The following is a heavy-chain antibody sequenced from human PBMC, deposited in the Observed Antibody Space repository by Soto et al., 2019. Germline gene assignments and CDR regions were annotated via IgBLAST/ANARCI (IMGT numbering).Heavy chain of an antibody. CDR3: AHILITWGWVVALDAFDI. J-gene: IGHJ3*02. V-gene: IGHV2-5*02. CDR2: IYWDDDK. D-gene: IGHD3-16*01. CDR1: GISLSTSRVG. Sequence: QITLKESGPTLVEPTQTLTLTCTFSGISLSTSRVGVAWIRQPTGKALEWLAIIYWDDDKRYSPSLKSRLAITKDTSRNQVVLTMTSWDPVDTATYYCAHILITWGWVVALDAFDIWGQGTMVTVSS.